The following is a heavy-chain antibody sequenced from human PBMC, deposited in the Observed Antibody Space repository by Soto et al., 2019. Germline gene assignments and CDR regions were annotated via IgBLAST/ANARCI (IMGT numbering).Heavy chain of an antibody. CDR2: ISSSGSTI. CDR1: GFTFSDYY. CDR3: ARDSQYSYGQPSPTKNDY. Sequence: PGGSLRLSSAASGFTFSDYYMSWIRQAPGKGLEWVSYISSSGSTIYYADSVKGRFTISRDNAKNSLYLQMNSLRAEDTAVYYCARDSQYSYGQPSPTKNDYWGQGTLVTVSS. D-gene: IGHD5-18*01. V-gene: IGHV3-11*01. J-gene: IGHJ4*02.